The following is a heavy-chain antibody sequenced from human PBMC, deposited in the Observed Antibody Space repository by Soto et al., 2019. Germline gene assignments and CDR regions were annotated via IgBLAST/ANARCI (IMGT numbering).Heavy chain of an antibody. CDR3: VRDSSPYYGGRKEFGAFDI. V-gene: IGHV3-11*06. Sequence: PGGSQRLSCVTSGFTFSDYYMGWVRQAPGKGLELVSYISGSGSYTLYADSVKGRFTVSRDNANNSLSLLMSSLRGEDTAIYYYVRDSSPYYGGRKEFGAFDIWGLGTVVTVSS. CDR1: GFTFSDYY. J-gene: IGHJ3*02. CDR2: ISGSGSYT. D-gene: IGHD2-21*01.